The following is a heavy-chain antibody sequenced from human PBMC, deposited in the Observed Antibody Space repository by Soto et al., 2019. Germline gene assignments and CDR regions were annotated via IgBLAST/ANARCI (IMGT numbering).Heavy chain of an antibody. Sequence: SETLSLTCAVYGGSFSGYYWSWIRQPPGKGLEWIGEINHGGSTNYNPSLKSRVTISVDTSKNQFSLKLSSVTAADTAVYYCARAITMVRGRHEYYYYYYMDVWGKGTTVTVSS. V-gene: IGHV4-34*01. D-gene: IGHD3-10*01. CDR1: GGSFSGYY. CDR3: ARAITMVRGRHEYYYYYYMDV. CDR2: INHGGST. J-gene: IGHJ6*03.